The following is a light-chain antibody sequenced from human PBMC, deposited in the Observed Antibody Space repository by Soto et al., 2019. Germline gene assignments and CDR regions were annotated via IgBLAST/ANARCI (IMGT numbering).Light chain of an antibody. CDR1: SSDIGSYNH. V-gene: IGLV2-14*03. CDR2: AVS. Sequence: QAALPQPACVSGSPGQSITISCSGTSSDIGSYNHVAWYQQFPGKSPKLMIYAVSDRPSGVSDRFSGSKSGITASLTISGLQTEDEADYYYISYTDRQAYLFGTGTNV. CDR3: ISYTDRQAYL. J-gene: IGLJ1*01.